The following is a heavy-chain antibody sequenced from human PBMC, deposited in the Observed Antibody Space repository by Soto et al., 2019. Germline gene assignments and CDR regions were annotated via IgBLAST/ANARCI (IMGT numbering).Heavy chain of an antibody. Sequence: GRPHRLPCAASGFTFSSYWMSWVSQAPGKGLVWVANINQDGSEKYYADSVKGRFTISRDNSKNTLYLQMNSMRAEDTALYYCARDRFSSPWYNAFDIWGQGTMVTVSS. V-gene: IGHV3-7*01. J-gene: IGHJ3*02. CDR1: GFTFSSYW. CDR2: INQDGSEK. CDR3: ARDRFSSPWYNAFDI. D-gene: IGHD1-20*01.